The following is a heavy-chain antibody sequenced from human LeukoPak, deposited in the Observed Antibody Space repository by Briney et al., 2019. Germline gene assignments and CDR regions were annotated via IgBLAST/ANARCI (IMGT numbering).Heavy chain of an antibody. J-gene: IGHJ4*02. D-gene: IGHD6-13*01. CDR1: GFTFSSYS. Sequence: PGGSLRLSCAASGFTFSSYSMNWVRQAPGKGLEWVSYISSASSTTYYADSVKGRFTISRDNAKNSLYRQMNSLRAEDTAVYYCASGSIAAAGTPMGDYWGQGTLVTVSS. CDR2: ISSASSTT. CDR3: ASGSIAAAGTPMGDY. V-gene: IGHV3-48*01.